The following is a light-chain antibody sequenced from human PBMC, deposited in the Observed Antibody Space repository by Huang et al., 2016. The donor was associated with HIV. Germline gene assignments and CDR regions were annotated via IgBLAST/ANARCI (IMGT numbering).Light chain of an antibody. CDR1: QSVLYTSNNKSH. CDR2: WAS. CDR3: QQYYSTPLYT. J-gene: IGKJ2*01. V-gene: IGKV4-1*01. Sequence: DIVLTQSPDSLAVSLGERATINCKSSQSVLYTSNNKSHLAWYQQKQGQPPTLLINWASTRESGVPDRFSGSRSGTDFTLTIRSLQAEDVAVYYCQQYYSTPLYTFGQGTKLEIK.